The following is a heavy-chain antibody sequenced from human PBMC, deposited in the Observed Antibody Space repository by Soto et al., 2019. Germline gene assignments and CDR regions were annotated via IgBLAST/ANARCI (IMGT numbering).Heavy chain of an antibody. CDR3: ARAPSYYYGSGSYFVEWFDP. J-gene: IGHJ5*02. V-gene: IGHV6-1*01. CDR2: TYYRSKWYN. D-gene: IGHD3-10*01. Sequence: QTLSLTCAISGDSVSSNSAAWNWIRQSPSRGLEWLGRTYYRSKWYNDYAVSVKSRITINPDTSKNQFSLQLNSVTPEDTAVYYCARAPSYYYGSGSYFVEWFDPWGQGTLVTVSS. CDR1: GDSVSSNSAA.